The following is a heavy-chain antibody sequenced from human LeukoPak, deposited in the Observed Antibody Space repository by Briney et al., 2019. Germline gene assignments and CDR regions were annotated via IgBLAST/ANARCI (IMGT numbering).Heavy chain of an antibody. CDR2: IYYSGST. D-gene: IGHD4-17*01. Sequence: PSQTLSLTCTVSGGSISSGSYYWSWIRQPAGKGLEWIGYIYYSGSTNYNPSLKSRVTISVDTSKNQFSLKLSSVTAADTAVYYCARHYGDYFDYWGQGTLVTVSS. CDR1: GGSISSGSYY. V-gene: IGHV4-61*10. J-gene: IGHJ4*02. CDR3: ARHYGDYFDY.